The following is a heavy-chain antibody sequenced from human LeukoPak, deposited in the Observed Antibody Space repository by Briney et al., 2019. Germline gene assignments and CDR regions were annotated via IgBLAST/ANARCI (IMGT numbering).Heavy chain of an antibody. Sequence: GGSLKLSCAVSGFTFRNYWMTWVRQAPGKGLEWVANIKQDGSDTYSVDSVKGRFTISRDNAKNSLYLEMNSLRVEDTAVYYCATSGYSGYGIDHWGQGTLVAVSS. CDR1: GFTFRNYW. J-gene: IGHJ4*02. CDR2: IKQDGSDT. CDR3: ATSGYSGYGIDH. V-gene: IGHV3-7*03. D-gene: IGHD5-12*01.